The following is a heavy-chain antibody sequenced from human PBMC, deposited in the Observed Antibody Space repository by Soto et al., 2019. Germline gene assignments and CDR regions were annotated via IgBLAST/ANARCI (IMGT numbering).Heavy chain of an antibody. J-gene: IGHJ4*02. Sequence: QNTLKESGPTLVKPTQTLTLLYTFSVLTLRSTTVGVGCLREPPGKPLECFALIYWDDDKRYSPSLKNRLTITKDTSKNQVVLTMTNMDPEDTATYYRSLRLTVSYSSSWYASFHYWGQGTLVTVSS. CDR2: IYWDDDK. D-gene: IGHD6-13*01. CDR3: SLRLTVSYSSSWYASFHY. V-gene: IGHV2-5*02. CDR1: VLTLRSTTVG.